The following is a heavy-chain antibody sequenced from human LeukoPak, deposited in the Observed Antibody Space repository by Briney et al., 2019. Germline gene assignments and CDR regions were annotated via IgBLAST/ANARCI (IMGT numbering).Heavy chain of an antibody. V-gene: IGHV4-34*01. CDR2: INHSGST. D-gene: IGHD3-3*01. CDR3: ARGRPVLRFLEWRRSNWFDP. J-gene: IGHJ5*02. Sequence: PSETLSLTCAVYGGSSSGYYWSWIRQPPGKGLEWIGEINHSGSTNYNPSLKSRVTISVDTSKNQFSLKLSSVTAADTAVYYCARGRPVLRFLEWRRSNWFDPWGQGTLVTVSS. CDR1: GGSSSGYY.